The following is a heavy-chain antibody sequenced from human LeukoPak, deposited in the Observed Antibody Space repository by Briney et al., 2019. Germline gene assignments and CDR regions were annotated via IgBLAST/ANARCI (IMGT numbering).Heavy chain of an antibody. D-gene: IGHD5-18*01. J-gene: IGHJ6*03. V-gene: IGHV3-23*01. CDR1: GFTFSSYA. CDR2: ISGSGGST. Sequence: GGSLRLSCAASGFTFSSYAMSWVRQAPGKGLEWVSAISGSGGSTYYADSVKGRFTISRDNSKNTLYLQMNSLRAEDTAVYYCAKDLLDTAMVPYYYYYYMDVWGKGTTVTVSS. CDR3: AKDLLDTAMVPYYYYYYMDV.